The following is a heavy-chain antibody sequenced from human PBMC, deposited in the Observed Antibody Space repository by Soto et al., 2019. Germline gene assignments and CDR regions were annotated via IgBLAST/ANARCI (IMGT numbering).Heavy chain of an antibody. CDR2: IIPIFGTA. J-gene: IGHJ6*02. CDR3: ARVYFLQQSPKLDYGMDV. D-gene: IGHD3-9*01. V-gene: IGHV1-69*13. CDR1: GGTFSSYA. Sequence: ASVKVSCKASGGTFSSYAISWVRQAPGQGLEWMGGIIPIFGTANYAQKFQGRVTITADESTSTAYMELSSLRSEDTAVYYCARVYFLQQSPKLDYGMDVWGQGTTVTVFS.